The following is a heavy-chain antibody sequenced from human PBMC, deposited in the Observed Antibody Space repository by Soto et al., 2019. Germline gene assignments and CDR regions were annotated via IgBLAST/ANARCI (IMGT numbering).Heavy chain of an antibody. D-gene: IGHD2-15*01. CDR2: IYDDGSA. CDR1: GGSISSSY. J-gene: IGHJ5*02. CDR3: ARDKYCSGGSCRKNWFDP. V-gene: IGHV4-59*01. Sequence: SETLSLTCTVSGGSISSSYWSWIRQPPGKGLEWLAYIYDDGSANYNPSLKSRATISLDMSKNQFSLKLTSLTAADTAVYYCARDKYCSGGSCRKNWFDPWGQGTLVTVPQ.